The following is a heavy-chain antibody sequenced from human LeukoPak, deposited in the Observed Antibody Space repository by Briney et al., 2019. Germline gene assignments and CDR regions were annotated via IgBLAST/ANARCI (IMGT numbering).Heavy chain of an antibody. D-gene: IGHD3-22*01. V-gene: IGHV1-8*02. CDR1: GYTFTSYD. CDR3: ARVQFGYDSSGDYYDEY. J-gene: IGHJ4*02. Sequence: ASVKVSCNASGYTFTSYDINWVRQATGQGLEWMGRMNPNSGNTGYAQKFQGRVTMTRNTSTSAAYMELSSLRSEDTAVYYCARVQFGYDSSGDYYDEYWGQGTLVTVSS. CDR2: MNPNSGNT.